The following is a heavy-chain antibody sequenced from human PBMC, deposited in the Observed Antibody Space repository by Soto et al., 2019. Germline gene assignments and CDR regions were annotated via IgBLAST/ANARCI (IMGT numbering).Heavy chain of an antibody. J-gene: IGHJ5*02. CDR3: AGSSDWYAWFDP. CDR2: MCGSGGST. V-gene: IGHV3-23*01. CDR1: GFTFRSYA. Sequence: EVQLLESGGGLVQPGGSLRLSCAASGFTFRSYAMRWVRQAPVKGLEWVSAMCGSGGSTYDADSVKGRFTISRDNSKSTLYLRMNSLRAEDTAVYYCAGSSDWYAWFDPWGQGTLVTVSS. D-gene: IGHD6-19*01.